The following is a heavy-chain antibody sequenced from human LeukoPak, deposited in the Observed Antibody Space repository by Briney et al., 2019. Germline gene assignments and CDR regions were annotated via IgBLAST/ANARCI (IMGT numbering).Heavy chain of an antibody. V-gene: IGHV3-48*03. CDR3: AELGITMIGGV. CDR1: GFTFSSYE. J-gene: IGHJ6*04. D-gene: IGHD3-10*02. Sequence: PGGSLRLSCAASGFTFSSYEMNWVRQAPGKGLEWVSYSSSSGSTMYYADSVKGRFTISRDNAKNSLYLQMNSLRAEDTAVYYCAELGITMIGGVWGKGTTVTISS. CDR2: SSSSGSTM.